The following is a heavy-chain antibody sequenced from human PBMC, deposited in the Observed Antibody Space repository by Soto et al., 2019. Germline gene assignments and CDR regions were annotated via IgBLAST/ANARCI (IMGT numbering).Heavy chain of an antibody. V-gene: IGHV3-11*06. J-gene: IGHJ3*02. Sequence: PGGSLRLSCATSGLTFSDYYMSWIRQAPGEGLEWVSYISSSSSYTNYADSVKGRFTISRDNAKNSLYLQMNSLRAEDTAVYYCARVDSGSYYVDAFDIWGQGTMVTVSS. CDR1: GLTFSDYY. CDR3: ARVDSGSYYVDAFDI. CDR2: ISSSSSYT. D-gene: IGHD1-26*01.